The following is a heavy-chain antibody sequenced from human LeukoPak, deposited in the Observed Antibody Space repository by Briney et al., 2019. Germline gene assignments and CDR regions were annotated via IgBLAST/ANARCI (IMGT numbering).Heavy chain of an antibody. CDR2: GGST. V-gene: IGHV3-23*01. CDR3: AKDPSYYDSSGYSTQYFDY. Sequence: GGSTYYADSVKGRVTISRDNSKNTLYLQMNSLRAEDTAVYYCAKDPSYYDSSGYSTQYFDYWGQGTLVTVSS. D-gene: IGHD3-22*01. J-gene: IGHJ4*02.